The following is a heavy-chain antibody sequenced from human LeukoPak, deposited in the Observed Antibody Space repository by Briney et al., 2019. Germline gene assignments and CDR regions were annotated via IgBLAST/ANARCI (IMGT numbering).Heavy chain of an antibody. CDR3: ARLVGDVRDGYDWFDP. D-gene: IGHD5-24*01. V-gene: IGHV4-59*08. CDR1: GGSISSYY. J-gene: IGHJ5*02. Sequence: PSETLSLTCTVSGGSISSYYWSWIRQPPGKGLEWIGYIYYSGSTNYNPSLKSRVTISVDTSKNQFSLKLSSVTAADTAVYYCARLVGDVRDGYDWFDPWGQGTLVTVSS. CDR2: IYYSGST.